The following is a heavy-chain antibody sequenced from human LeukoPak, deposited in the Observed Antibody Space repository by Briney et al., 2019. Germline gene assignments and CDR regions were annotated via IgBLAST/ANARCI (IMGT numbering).Heavy chain of an antibody. CDR1: GFTFSSSG. CDR2: INPNSGGT. D-gene: IGHD1-26*01. V-gene: IGHV1-2*02. Sequence: GGSLRLSCAASGFTFSSSGMHWVRQAPGQGLEWMGWINPNSGGTNYAQKFQGRVTMTRDTSISTAYMELSRLRSDDTAVYYCARDGNYYYYYMDVWGKGTTVTISS. J-gene: IGHJ6*03. CDR3: ARDGNYYYYYMDV.